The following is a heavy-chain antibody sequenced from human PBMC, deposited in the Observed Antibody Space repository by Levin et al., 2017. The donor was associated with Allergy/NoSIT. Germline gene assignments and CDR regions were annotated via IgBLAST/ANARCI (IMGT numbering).Heavy chain of an antibody. CDR3: TEDREMDWFQS. J-gene: IGHJ5*01. D-gene: IGHD5-24*01. Sequence: QPGGSLRLSCVVTGSPFNSYGMSWVRQAPGQGLQWVSSISASGGSTYYADSVKGRFTIFRDISKNTLYLHMTSLRPDDTALYYCTEDREMDWFQSWGQGTLVSVSS. CDR2: ISASGGST. CDR1: GSPFNSYG. V-gene: IGHV3-23*01.